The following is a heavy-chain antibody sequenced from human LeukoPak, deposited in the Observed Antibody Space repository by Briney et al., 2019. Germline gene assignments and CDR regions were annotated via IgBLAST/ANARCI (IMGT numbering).Heavy chain of an antibody. CDR3: ARDHAAGTSGDY. Sequence: ASVKVSCKASGYTFTSYGISWVRQAPGQGLEWMGWINAYNGNTNYAQKLQGRVTMTTDTSTSTAYMELRSLRSDDTAVYYCARDHAAGTSGDYWGQETLVTVSS. CDR2: INAYNGNT. CDR1: GYTFTSYG. D-gene: IGHD6-13*01. J-gene: IGHJ4*02. V-gene: IGHV1-18*04.